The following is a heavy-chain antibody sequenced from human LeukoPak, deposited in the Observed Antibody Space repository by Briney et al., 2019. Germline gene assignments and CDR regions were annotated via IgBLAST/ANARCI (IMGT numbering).Heavy chain of an antibody. CDR3: ARRPNKSYFDY. J-gene: IGHJ4*02. CDR2: INHSGST. CDR1: GGSFIGYY. Sequence: PSETLSLTCAVYGGSFIGYYWSWIRQPPGKGLEWIGEINHSGSTNYNPSLKSRVTISVDTSKNQFSLKLSSVTAADTAVYYCARRPNKSYFDYWGQGTLVTVSS. V-gene: IGHV4-34*01.